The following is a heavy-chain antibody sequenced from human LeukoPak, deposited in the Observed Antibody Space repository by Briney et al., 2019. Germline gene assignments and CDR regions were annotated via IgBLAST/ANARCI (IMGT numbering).Heavy chain of an antibody. CDR2: IRYDGSNK. D-gene: IGHD2-2*02. V-gene: IGHV3-30*02. CDR1: GFTFSSYG. J-gene: IGHJ4*02. Sequence: GGSLRLSCAASGFTFSSYGMHWVRQAPGKELEWVAFIRYDGSNKYYADSLKCRFTISRDNSQNTLYLPMNSLRAEDTAVYYCAKDFCSSTSCYITDCCGQGTLVTAPS. CDR3: AKDFCSSTSCYITDC.